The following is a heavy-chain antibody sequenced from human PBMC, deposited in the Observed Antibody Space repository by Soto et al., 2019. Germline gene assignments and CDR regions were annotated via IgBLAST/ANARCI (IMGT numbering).Heavy chain of an antibody. CDR2: MNPNSGNT. CDR1: GYIFTNYD. Sequence: GASVKVSCKASGYIFTNYDINWVRQAPGQGLEWMGWMNPNSGNTGIAQKFQGRVTLTRDTSISTVCLELSSLTSEDTAVYYCARGLYYFETIAYDYLGQGTLVTVSS. J-gene: IGHJ4*02. D-gene: IGHD3-22*01. CDR3: ARGLYYFETIAYDY. V-gene: IGHV1-8*01.